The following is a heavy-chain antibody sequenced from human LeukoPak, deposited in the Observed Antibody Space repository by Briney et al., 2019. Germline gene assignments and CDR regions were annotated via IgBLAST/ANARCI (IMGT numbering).Heavy chain of an antibody. CDR1: GGSFSGYY. CDR2: INHSGST. V-gene: IGHV4-34*01. J-gene: IGHJ6*03. D-gene: IGHD2-15*01. Sequence: SETLSLTCAVYGGSFSGYYWSWIRQPPGKGLEWIGEINHSGSTNYNPSLKSRVTISVDTSKNQFSLKLSSVTAADTAVYYCASDLLSGSDYYYYYMDVWGKGTTVTVSS. CDR3: ASDLLSGSDYYYYYMDV.